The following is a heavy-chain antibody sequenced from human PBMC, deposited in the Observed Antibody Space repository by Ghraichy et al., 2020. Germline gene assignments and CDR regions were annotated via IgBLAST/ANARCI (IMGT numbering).Heavy chain of an antibody. CDR3: AKDDNYDSSGYYHGSVDY. Sequence: GGSLRLSCAASGFTFSSYGMHWVRQAPGKGLEWVAVISYDGSNKYYADSVKGRFTISRDNSKNTLYLQMNSLRAEDTAVYYCAKDDNYDSSGYYHGSVDYWGQGTLVTVSS. CDR1: GFTFSSYG. D-gene: IGHD3-22*01. J-gene: IGHJ4*02. CDR2: ISYDGSNK. V-gene: IGHV3-30*18.